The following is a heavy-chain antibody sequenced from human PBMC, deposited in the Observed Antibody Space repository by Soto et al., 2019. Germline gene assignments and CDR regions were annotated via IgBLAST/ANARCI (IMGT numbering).Heavy chain of an antibody. V-gene: IGHV3-64*07. CDR3: ARDGTAGFTFDY. CDR1: GFTFSTYA. D-gene: IGHD5-18*01. Sequence: EVHLVESGGGLVQPGGSLRLSCVASGFTFSTYAMHWVRQAPGKGLEYVSAILGNGNSPYYADSVKGRFTISRDNSKNTLYLQMASLRPEDMALYYCARDGTAGFTFDYWGQGTLVTASS. J-gene: IGHJ4*02. CDR2: ILGNGNSP.